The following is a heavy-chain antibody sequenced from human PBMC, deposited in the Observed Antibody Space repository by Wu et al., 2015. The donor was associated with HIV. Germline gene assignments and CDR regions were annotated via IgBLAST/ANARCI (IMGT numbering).Heavy chain of an antibody. V-gene: IGHV1-24*01. CDR3: ATIVIYRLGDXLLTS. CDR2: FDYEDGKT. D-gene: IGHD3-16*01. Sequence: QVQLVHSGAEVKKPGASVKVSCKVSGYSLTELSVHWVRQPPAKGLEWMGGFDYEDGKTIYAQKFQGRVIMTEDTSTDTAYLELTSLTSDDTAVYYCATIVIYRLGDXLLTSWGQGTLVTVSS. CDR1: GYSLTELS. J-gene: IGHJ4*02.